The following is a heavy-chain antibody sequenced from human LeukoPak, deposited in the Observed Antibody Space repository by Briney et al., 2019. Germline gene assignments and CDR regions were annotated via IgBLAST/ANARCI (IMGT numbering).Heavy chain of an antibody. CDR3: ARGTSVLRYFDWLLY. J-gene: IGHJ4*02. CDR1: GGSFSGYY. Sequence: SETLSLTCAVYGGSFSGYYWSWIRQPPGKGLEWIGEISHSGSTNYNPSLKSRVTISVDTSKNQFSLKLSSVTAADTAVYYCARGTSVLRYFDWLLYWGQGTLVTVSS. CDR2: ISHSGST. D-gene: IGHD3-9*01. V-gene: IGHV4-34*01.